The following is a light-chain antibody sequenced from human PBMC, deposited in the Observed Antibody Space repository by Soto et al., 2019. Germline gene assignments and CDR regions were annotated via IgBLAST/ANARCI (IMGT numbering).Light chain of an antibody. Sequence: EIVLTQSPATLSLSPGERATLSCRASQSVSSYLAWYQQKPGQAPRLLIYDASNRATGIPARFSGSGSGTDFTLTISSLVPEDFALYYCQQRSNWPPTFGQGTKVEIK. V-gene: IGKV3-11*01. CDR3: QQRSNWPPT. J-gene: IGKJ1*01. CDR1: QSVSSY. CDR2: DAS.